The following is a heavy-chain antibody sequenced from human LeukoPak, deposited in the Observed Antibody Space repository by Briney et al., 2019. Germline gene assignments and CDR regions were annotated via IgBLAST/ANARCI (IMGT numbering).Heavy chain of an antibody. CDR3: ARDRSPFDL. CDR2: IYYSGYT. V-gene: IGHV4-59*01. J-gene: IGHJ2*01. Sequence: PSETLSLTCTVSGGSISSYYWSWIRQPPGKGLEWIGSIYYSGYTNYNPSLKSRVTISVDTSKNQFSLKLSPVTAADTAVYYCARDRSPFDLWGRGTLVTVSS. CDR1: GGSISSYY.